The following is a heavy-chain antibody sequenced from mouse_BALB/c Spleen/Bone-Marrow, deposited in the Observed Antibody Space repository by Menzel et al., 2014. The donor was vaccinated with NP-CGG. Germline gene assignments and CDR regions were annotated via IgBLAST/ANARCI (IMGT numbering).Heavy chain of an antibody. CDR1: GYTFTSYW. J-gene: IGHJ4*01. CDR3: TRQYGNYYAMDY. V-gene: IGHV1-69*02. D-gene: IGHD2-10*02. Sequence: QVQLQQPGAELVRPGASVKVSCKASGYTFTSYWINWVKQRPGQGLEWIGNIYPSDNYTNYNQNFKDKATLTVDKSSSTAYMQLSSPTSEDSAVYYCTRQYGNYYAMDYWGQGTSVTVSS. CDR2: IYPSDNYT.